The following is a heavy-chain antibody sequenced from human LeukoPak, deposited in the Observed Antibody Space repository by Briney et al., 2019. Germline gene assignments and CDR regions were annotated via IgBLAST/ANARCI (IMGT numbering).Heavy chain of an antibody. V-gene: IGHV3-23*01. CDR3: AKDQYGGNPQYYFDY. D-gene: IGHD4-23*01. Sequence: GGSLRLSCAASGFTFSSYAMSWVRQAPGKGLDWVSAISGSGGNTYYADSVKGRFTISRDNSKNTLYLQMNSLRAEGTAVYYCAKDQYGGNPQYYFDYWGQGTLVTVSS. CDR1: GFTFSSYA. J-gene: IGHJ4*02. CDR2: ISGSGGNT.